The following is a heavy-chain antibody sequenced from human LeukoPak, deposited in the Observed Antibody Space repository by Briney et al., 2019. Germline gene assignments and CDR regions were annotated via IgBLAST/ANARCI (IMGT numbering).Heavy chain of an antibody. Sequence: GRSLRLSCAASGFTFSSYDMHWVRQAPGKGLEWVAVISYDGSNKYYADSVKGRFTISRDNSKNTLYLQMNSLRAEDTAVYCAKDRRIQLWLGFDYWGQGTLVTVSS. J-gene: IGHJ4*02. CDR2: ISYDGSNK. CDR3: AKDRRIQLWLGFDY. V-gene: IGHV3-30*18. CDR1: GFTFSSYD. D-gene: IGHD5-18*01.